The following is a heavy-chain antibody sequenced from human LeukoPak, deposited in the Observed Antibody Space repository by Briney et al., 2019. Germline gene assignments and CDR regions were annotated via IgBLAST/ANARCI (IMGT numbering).Heavy chain of an antibody. CDR1: GGTFSSYA. D-gene: IGHD5-18*01. V-gene: IGHV1-69*05. J-gene: IGHJ6*03. CDR3: ATNVGGLRTTAMGIDYYYYYMDL. CDR2: TIPIFGTA. Sequence: GASVKISCKASGGTFSSYAISWVRQAPGQGLEWRGRTIPIFGTANYAQKFQGRVTITTDESTSTAHMELSSLRSEDTAVYYCATNVGGLRTTAMGIDYYYYYMDLSGKGTTVTVSS.